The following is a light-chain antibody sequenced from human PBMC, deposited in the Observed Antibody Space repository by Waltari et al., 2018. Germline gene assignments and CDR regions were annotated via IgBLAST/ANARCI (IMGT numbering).Light chain of an antibody. J-gene: IGLJ3*02. Sequence: QSALTQPASVSGSPGQSITISCTGTSSDVGASNLISWYQQHPGKAPTLMIYEVNKRPSGVSNRFSGSKSDNTASLTISGLQAEDEADYYCCSYAGRSTLVFGGGT. CDR1: SSDVGASNL. CDR3: CSYAGRSTLV. V-gene: IGLV2-23*02. CDR2: EVN.